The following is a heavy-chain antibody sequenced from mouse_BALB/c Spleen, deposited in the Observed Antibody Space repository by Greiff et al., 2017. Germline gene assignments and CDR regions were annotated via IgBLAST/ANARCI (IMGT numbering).Heavy chain of an antibody. CDR2: INPGSGGT. D-gene: IGHD1-1*01. CDR1: GYAFTNYL. J-gene: IGHJ4*01. Sequence: QVQLQQSGAELVRPGTSVKVSCKASGYAFTNYLIEWVKQRPGQGLEWIGVINPGSGGTNYNEKFKGKATLTADKSSSTAYMQLSSLTSDDSAVYFCARSGYYGSSLYAMDDWGQGTSVTVSS. CDR3: ARSGYYGSSLYAMDD. V-gene: IGHV1-54*01.